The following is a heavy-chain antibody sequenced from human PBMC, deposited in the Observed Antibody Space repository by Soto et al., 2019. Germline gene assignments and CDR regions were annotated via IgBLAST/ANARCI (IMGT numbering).Heavy chain of an antibody. Sequence: GGSLRLSCAASGFTFSSYAMSWVRQAPGKGLEWVSAISGSGGSTYYADSVKGRFTISRDNSKNTLYLQMNSLRAEDTAVYYCAKAPGRVVVVTPRPDYWGQGTLVTVSS. CDR3: AKAPGRVVVVTPRPDY. D-gene: IGHD2-21*02. CDR1: GFTFSSYA. V-gene: IGHV3-23*01. J-gene: IGHJ4*02. CDR2: ISGSGGST.